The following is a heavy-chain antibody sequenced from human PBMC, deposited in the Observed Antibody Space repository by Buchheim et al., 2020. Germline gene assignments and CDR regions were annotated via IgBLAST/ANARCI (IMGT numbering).Heavy chain of an antibody. Sequence: EVQLVESGGGLVQPGGSLRLSCAASGFTFSSCSMNWVRQAPGKGLEWVSYISSSSSTIYYADSVKGRFTISRDNAKNSLYLQMNSLRAEDTAVYYCARDLIPAAISWFDPWGQGTL. V-gene: IGHV3-48*04. J-gene: IGHJ5*02. D-gene: IGHD2-2*02. CDR2: ISSSSSTI. CDR3: ARDLIPAAISWFDP. CDR1: GFTFSSCS.